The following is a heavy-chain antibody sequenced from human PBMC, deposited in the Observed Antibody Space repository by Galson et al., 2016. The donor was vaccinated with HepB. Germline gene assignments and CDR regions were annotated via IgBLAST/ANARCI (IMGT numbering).Heavy chain of an antibody. CDR1: GYTFTTYG. J-gene: IGHJ6*02. D-gene: IGHD6-25*01. CDR2: ISANSGNT. Sequence: SVKVSCKASGYTFTTYGISWVRQAPGQGLEWLGWISANSGNTNYAQNLQGRVTLTTDTSTTTAYMELRGLRSDDTAVYYCARDVRHGMDVWGQGTTVTVSS. CDR3: ARDVRHGMDV. V-gene: IGHV1-18*04.